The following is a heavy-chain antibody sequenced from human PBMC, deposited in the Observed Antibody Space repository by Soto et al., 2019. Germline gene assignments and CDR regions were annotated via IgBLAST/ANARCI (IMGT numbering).Heavy chain of an antibody. D-gene: IGHD3-10*01. Sequence: SETLSLTCAVFGGSFSTFYWSWIRQPPGKGLEWIGEINHSGNTIYNPSLKSRVTISVDTSKNQFSLKLNSVTAADTSVYYCARARYGSGSYYFYYYGMDVWGQGTTVS. CDR2: INHSGNT. CDR1: GGSFSTFY. J-gene: IGHJ6*02. CDR3: ARARYGSGSYYFYYYGMDV. V-gene: IGHV4-34*01.